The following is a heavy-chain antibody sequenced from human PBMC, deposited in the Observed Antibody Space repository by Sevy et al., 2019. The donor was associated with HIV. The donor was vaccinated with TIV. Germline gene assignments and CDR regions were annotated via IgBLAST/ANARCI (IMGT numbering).Heavy chain of an antibody. CDR1: GASISSYY. CDR2: IYPGGSI. Sequence: SETLSLTCTVSGASISSYYWTWIRQPAGQGLEWIGRIYPGGSIDYNPSLKSRVTLSVDTSKNQFSLRLASVTAADTAVYYCARWGQHYHGSGTFPTYYFGMDVWGQGTTVTVSS. D-gene: IGHD3-10*01. J-gene: IGHJ6*02. V-gene: IGHV4-4*07. CDR3: ARWGQHYHGSGTFPTYYFGMDV.